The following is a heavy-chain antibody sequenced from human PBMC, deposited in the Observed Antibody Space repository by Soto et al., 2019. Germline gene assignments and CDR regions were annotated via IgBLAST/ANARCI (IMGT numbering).Heavy chain of an antibody. CDR1: GGSISSGDYY. CDR3: ASVPTAARPGIVVVPAAIGAFDI. D-gene: IGHD2-2*01. CDR2: IYYSGST. V-gene: IGHV4-30-4*01. J-gene: IGHJ3*02. Sequence: QVQLQESGPGLVKPSQTLSLTCTVSGGSISSGDYYWSWIRQPPGKGLEWIGYIYYSGSTYYNPSLKSRVTISVDTSKTQFSLKLSSVTAADTAVYYCASVPTAARPGIVVVPAAIGAFDIWGQGTMVTVSS.